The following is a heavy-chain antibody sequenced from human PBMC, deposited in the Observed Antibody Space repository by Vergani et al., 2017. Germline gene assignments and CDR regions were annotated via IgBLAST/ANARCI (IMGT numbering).Heavy chain of an antibody. CDR3: ARGQEGATVYYFDY. D-gene: IGHD1-26*01. CDR1: GGSISSSNW. V-gene: IGHV4-4*03. J-gene: IGHJ4*02. Sequence: QVQLQESGPGLVKPPGTLSLTCAVSGGSISSSNWWTWVRQPPGKGLEWIGEIYHSGSPNYNPSLKSRVTMSVDKSKNQFSLKLSSVTAADTAVYYCARGQEGATVYYFDYWGQGTLVTVSS. CDR2: IYHSGSP.